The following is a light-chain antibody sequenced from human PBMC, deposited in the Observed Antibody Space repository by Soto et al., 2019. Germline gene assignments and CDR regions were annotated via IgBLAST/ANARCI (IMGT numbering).Light chain of an antibody. CDR1: QDFNNR. CDR2: AAS. Sequence: DIQMSQSPSSVSASVGDRVTITCRASQDFNNRLAWYQQTPGKAPKLLIYAASSLQPGVPSRFSGSGSGTDFTPTISSLQPEDFATYYCQQANRFPYSFGQGTKLEMK. V-gene: IGKV1-12*01. J-gene: IGKJ2*03. CDR3: QQANRFPYS.